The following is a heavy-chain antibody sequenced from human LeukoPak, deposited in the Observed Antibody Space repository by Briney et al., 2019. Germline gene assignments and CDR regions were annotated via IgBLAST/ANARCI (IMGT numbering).Heavy chain of an antibody. CDR3: ARWQGDSSNWGRTRGYGMDV. CDR1: GGSISYYY. CDR2: IYYSGTT. J-gene: IGHJ6*02. D-gene: IGHD6-13*01. V-gene: IGHV4-59*01. Sequence: SETLSLTCTVSGGSISYYYWSWIRQSPGKGLEWIGYIYYSGTTNYNPSLESRVTISADTSKDQFSLKMSSVTAADTALYYCARWQGDSSNWGRTRGYGMDVWGQGITVIVSS.